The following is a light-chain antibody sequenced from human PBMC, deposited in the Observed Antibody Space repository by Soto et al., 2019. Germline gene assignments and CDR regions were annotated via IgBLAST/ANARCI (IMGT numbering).Light chain of an antibody. CDR1: QSVSRSY. Sequence: EIVLRQSPGTLSLSPGERATLSCRASQSVSRSYLAWYQQKPGQAPRLLIYGASSRATGIPDRFSGSGSGTDFTLTISRLEPEDFAVYYCQHYGSSLWTFGQGTKVEIK. J-gene: IGKJ1*01. CDR3: QHYGSSLWT. CDR2: GAS. V-gene: IGKV3-20*01.